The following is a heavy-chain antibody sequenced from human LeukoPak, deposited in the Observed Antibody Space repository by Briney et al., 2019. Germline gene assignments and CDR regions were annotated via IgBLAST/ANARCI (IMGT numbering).Heavy chain of an antibody. Sequence: GTSVKASCKASGFTFTSSAVQWVRQARGQRLEWIGWIVVGSGNTNYAQKFQERVTITRDMSTSTAYMELSSLRSEDTAVYYCAAGCSGGSCYSFYYYGMDVWGKGTTVTVSS. D-gene: IGHD2-15*01. J-gene: IGHJ6*04. V-gene: IGHV1-58*01. CDR1: GFTFTSSA. CDR2: IVVGSGNT. CDR3: AAGCSGGSCYSFYYYGMDV.